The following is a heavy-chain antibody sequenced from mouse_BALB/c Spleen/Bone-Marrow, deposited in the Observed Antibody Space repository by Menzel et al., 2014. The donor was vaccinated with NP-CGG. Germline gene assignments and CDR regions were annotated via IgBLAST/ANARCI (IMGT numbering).Heavy chain of an antibody. V-gene: IGHV5-6-3*01. CDR3: ARGYDYSSWFAY. J-gene: IGHJ3*01. CDR1: GFTFSSYG. CDR2: INNNGGDT. D-gene: IGHD2-4*01. Sequence: EVMLVESGGGLVQPGGSLKLSCAAFGFTFSSYGMSWVRQTPDKRLEMIATINNNGGDTYYPDSVKGRFTISRDNARNTLYLQMSSLKSEDTAMYYCARGYDYSSWFAYWGQGTLVTVSP.